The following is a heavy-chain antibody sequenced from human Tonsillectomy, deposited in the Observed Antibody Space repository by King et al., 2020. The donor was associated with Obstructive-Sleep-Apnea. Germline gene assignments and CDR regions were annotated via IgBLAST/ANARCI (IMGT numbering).Heavy chain of an antibody. J-gene: IGHJ4*02. CDR2: IRSEAYGGTT. D-gene: IGHD3-9*01. CDR1: GFTFGDYA. Sequence: VQLVESGGGLVQPGRSLRLSCTASGFTFGDYAVSWFRQAPGKGLEWVGFIRSEAYGGTTEYAASVKGRFTISRDDSKSIAYLQMNSLKTEDTGMFYCYRGVLVIAYYCDYWGQGTLVTVSS. CDR3: YRGVLVIAYYCDY. V-gene: IGHV3-49*03.